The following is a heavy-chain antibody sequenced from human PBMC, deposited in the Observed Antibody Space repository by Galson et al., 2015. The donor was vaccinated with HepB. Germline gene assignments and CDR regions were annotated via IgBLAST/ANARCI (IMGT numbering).Heavy chain of an antibody. Sequence: SLRLSCAASGFTFSDYYMSWIRQAPGKGLEWVSYISSSGSTIYYADSVKGRFTISRDNAKNSLYLQMNSLRAEDTAVYYCAREAPRSFGVVNDAFDIWGQGTMVTVSS. D-gene: IGHD3-3*01. CDR2: ISSSGSTI. J-gene: IGHJ3*02. V-gene: IGHV3-11*01. CDR1: GFTFSDYY. CDR3: AREAPRSFGVVNDAFDI.